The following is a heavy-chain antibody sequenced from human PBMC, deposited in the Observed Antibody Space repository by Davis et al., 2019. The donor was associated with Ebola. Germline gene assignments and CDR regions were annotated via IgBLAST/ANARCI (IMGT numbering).Heavy chain of an antibody. D-gene: IGHD1-26*01. CDR1: GGSISSGGYS. V-gene: IGHV4-30-2*01. Sequence: SETLSLTCAVSGGSISSGGYSWSWIRQPPGKGLEWIGYIYHSGSTYYNPSLKSRVTISVDRSKNQFSLKLSSVTAADTAVYYCARGVGSYYGVNYWGQGTLVTVSS. CDR2: IYHSGST. CDR3: ARGVGSYYGVNY. J-gene: IGHJ4*02.